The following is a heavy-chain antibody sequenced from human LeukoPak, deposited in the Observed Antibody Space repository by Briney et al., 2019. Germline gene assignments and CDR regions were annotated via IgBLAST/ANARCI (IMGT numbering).Heavy chain of an antibody. CDR3: AKGVPANFYYYYYMDV. D-gene: IGHD1-7*01. CDR1: GFTFSSYA. J-gene: IGHJ6*03. CDR2: ISASGVISASGVST. Sequence: GGSLRLSCAASGFTFSSYAMSWVRQAPGKGLEWVSVISASGVISASGVSTYYADPVKGRFTISRDNSKNTLYLEVNSLRVEDTALYYCAKGVPANFYYYYYMDVWGKGTTVTVSS. V-gene: IGHV3-23*01.